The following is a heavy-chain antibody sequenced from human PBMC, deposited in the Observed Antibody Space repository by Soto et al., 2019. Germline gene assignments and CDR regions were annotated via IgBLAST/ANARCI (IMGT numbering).Heavy chain of an antibody. D-gene: IGHD5-18*01. CDR3: AKLPVGGYKYGYLDY. J-gene: IGHJ4*02. Sequence: PGGCLRLSCAASGVTFSSYAMSWVRQAPGKGLEWGSGIGGSGGSTDYADSVKGRFTISRDSSKNTLYLQMNSLRVEDTAVYYSAKLPVGGYKYGYLDYWDQGTMGTVSS. V-gene: IGHV3-23*01. CDR1: GVTFSSYA. CDR2: IGGSGGST.